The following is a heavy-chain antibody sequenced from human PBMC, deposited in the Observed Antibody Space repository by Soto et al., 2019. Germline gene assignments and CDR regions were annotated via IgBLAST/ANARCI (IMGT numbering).Heavy chain of an antibody. V-gene: IGHV3-23*01. Sequence: LRLSCAASGFTFSSYGMHWARQAPGKGLEWVSTISGSDGKTFYADSVKGRFSISRDTSQNTLYLQMNSLRADDTAIYYCARWSYLDYWGQGTRVTVSS. J-gene: IGHJ4*02. CDR3: ARWSYLDY. D-gene: IGHD3-3*01. CDR1: GFTFSSYG. CDR2: ISGSDGKT.